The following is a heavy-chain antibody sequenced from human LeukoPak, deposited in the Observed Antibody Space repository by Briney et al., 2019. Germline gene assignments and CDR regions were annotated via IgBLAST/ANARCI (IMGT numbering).Heavy chain of an antibody. CDR1: GGSISSSSYY. CDR3: ARQANGDYDRYFDY. J-gene: IGHJ4*02. Sequence: PSETLSLTCTVSGGSISSSSYYWGWIRQPPGKGLEWIGSIYYSGSTYYNPSLKSRVTISVDTSKNQFSLKLSSVTAADTAVYYCARQANGDYDRYFDYWGQGTLVTVSS. CDR2: IYYSGST. D-gene: IGHD4-17*01. V-gene: IGHV4-39*01.